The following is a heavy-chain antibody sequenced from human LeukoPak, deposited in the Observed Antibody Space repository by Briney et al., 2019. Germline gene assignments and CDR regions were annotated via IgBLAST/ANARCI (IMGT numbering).Heavy chain of an antibody. CDR1: GFTFSSYE. D-gene: IGHD7-27*01. CDR3: AKGLSNWEFDY. Sequence: PGGSLRLSCAASGFTFSSYEMNWIRQAPGKGLEGVSYISSSGSTIYYGDSVKGRFTISRDNAKNSLYLQMNSLRAEDTAVYYCAKGLSNWEFDYWGQGTLVTVSS. V-gene: IGHV3-48*03. J-gene: IGHJ4*02. CDR2: ISSSGSTI.